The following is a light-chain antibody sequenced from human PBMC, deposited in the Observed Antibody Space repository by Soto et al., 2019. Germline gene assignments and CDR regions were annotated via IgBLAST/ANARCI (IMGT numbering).Light chain of an antibody. Sequence: QSALTQPRSVSGSPGQSVTISCTGTSSDVGGYNYVSWYQQYPGKAPKPMIYDVTKRPSGVPDRFSGSKSGNTASLTISGLQAEDEDDYYCAAWDDSLGGLVFGGGTKLTVL. CDR2: DVT. V-gene: IGLV2-11*01. CDR1: SSDVGGYNY. CDR3: AAWDDSLGGLV. J-gene: IGLJ3*02.